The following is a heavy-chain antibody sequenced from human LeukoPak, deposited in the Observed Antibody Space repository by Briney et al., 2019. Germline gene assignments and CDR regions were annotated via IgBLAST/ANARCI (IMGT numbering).Heavy chain of an antibody. D-gene: IGHD3-22*01. CDR2: IYHSGST. V-gene: IGHV4-30-2*01. CDR1: GGSISSGGYY. CDR3: ARGYYDSSGFHTLYYFDY. Sequence: PSETLSLTCTVSGGSISSGGYYWSWIRQPPGKGLEWIGYIYHSGSTYYNPSLKSRVTISVDRSKNQFSLKLSSVTAADTAVYYCARGYYDSSGFHTLYYFDYWGQGTLVTVSS. J-gene: IGHJ4*02.